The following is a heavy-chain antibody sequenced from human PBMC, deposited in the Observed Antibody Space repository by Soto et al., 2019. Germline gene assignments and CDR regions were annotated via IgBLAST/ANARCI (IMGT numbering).Heavy chain of an antibody. CDR3: SIDKKGNRPCPPGC. V-gene: IGHV3-23*01. Sequence: GGSLRLSCAASGFTFSSYAMSWVRQAPGKGLEWVSAISGSGGSTYYADSVKGRFTISRDNSKNTLYLQMNSLRAEDTAVYYCSIDKKGNRPCPPGCWGQGTLVTGSS. J-gene: IGHJ4*02. CDR1: GFTFSSYA. CDR2: ISGSGGST.